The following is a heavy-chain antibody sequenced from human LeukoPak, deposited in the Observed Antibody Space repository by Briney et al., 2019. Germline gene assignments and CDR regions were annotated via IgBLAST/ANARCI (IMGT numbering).Heavy chain of an antibody. CDR2: IYYSGST. CDR1: GGSISSYY. V-gene: IGHV4-59*01. J-gene: IGHJ3*02. Sequence: SETLSLTCTVSGGSISSYYWSWLRQPPGKGLEWIGYIYYSGSTKYNPSLTSGGTISVDTSKNQFSLKLSSVTAADTAVYYCARDIVYGDYRDAFDIWGQGTMVTVSS. D-gene: IGHD4-17*01. CDR3: ARDIVYGDYRDAFDI.